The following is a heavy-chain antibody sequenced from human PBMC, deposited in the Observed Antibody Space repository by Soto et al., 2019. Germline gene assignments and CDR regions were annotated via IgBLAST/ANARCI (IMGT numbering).Heavy chain of an antibody. V-gene: IGHV1-18*01. J-gene: IGHJ4*02. Sequence: ASVKVSCKASGYTFTSYGISWVRQAPGQGLEWMGWISAYNGNTNYAQKLQGRVTMTTDTSTSTAYMELRSLRSDDTAVYYCARDQYYYDSSGSKRIDYWGQGTLVSVSS. D-gene: IGHD3-22*01. CDR3: ARDQYYYDSSGSKRIDY. CDR1: GYTFTSYG. CDR2: ISAYNGNT.